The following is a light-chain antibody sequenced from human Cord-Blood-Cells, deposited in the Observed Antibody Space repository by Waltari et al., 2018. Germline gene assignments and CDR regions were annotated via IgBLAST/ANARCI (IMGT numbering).Light chain of an antibody. CDR1: SSTIGAGYD. CDR3: QSYDSSLSGPVV. J-gene: IGLJ2*01. Sequence: QSVLKQSTSVSAAPGQRVTLPCTGRSSTIGAGYDVHGYPQLPGTAPKLLIHGTSNRPSGVPDRFSGSKSGTSASLAITGLQAEDEADYYCQSYDSSLSGPVVFGGGTKLTVL. CDR2: GTS. V-gene: IGLV1-40*01.